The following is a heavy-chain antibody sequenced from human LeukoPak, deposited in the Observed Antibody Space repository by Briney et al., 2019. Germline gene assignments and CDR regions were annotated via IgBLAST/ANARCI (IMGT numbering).Heavy chain of an antibody. V-gene: IGHV4-34*01. CDR3: ARHIDY. J-gene: IGHJ4*02. CDR2: INHSGST. Sequence: SETLSLTCAVYGVSFSGYYWSWIRQPPGKGLGWIGEINHSGSTNYNPSLKSRVTISVDTSKNQFSLKLSSVTAADTAVYYCARHIDYWGQGTLVTVSS. CDR1: GVSFSGYY.